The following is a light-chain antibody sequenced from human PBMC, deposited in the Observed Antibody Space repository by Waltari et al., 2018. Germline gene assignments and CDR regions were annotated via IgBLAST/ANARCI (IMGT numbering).Light chain of an antibody. CDR3: SSYTIRSTLV. CDR2: EVR. Sequence: QSALPPPASASGSPGQSITISCTGPSSDVGGYNFVSWYQQHPGKAPKLMIYEVRNRPSGVSTRFSCSKSGNTAALTISGLPAEDEADYYCSSYTIRSTLVFGGGTKLTVL. CDR1: SSDVGGYNF. V-gene: IGLV2-14*01. J-gene: IGLJ2*01.